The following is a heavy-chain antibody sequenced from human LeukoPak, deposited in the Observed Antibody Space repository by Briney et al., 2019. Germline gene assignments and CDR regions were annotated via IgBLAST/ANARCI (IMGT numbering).Heavy chain of an antibody. V-gene: IGHV3-74*01. D-gene: IGHD1-26*01. CDR1: GFTFSNYW. CDR3: ARVSSGSYFGYYYYYMDV. Sequence: SGGSLRLSCAASGFTFSNYWMRWVRHAPGKGLVWVSRINSDGSSTIYADSVKGRFTISRDNAKNTLYLQMNSLRAEDTAVYYCARVSSGSYFGYYYYYMDVWGKGTTVTVSS. CDR2: INSDGSST. J-gene: IGHJ6*03.